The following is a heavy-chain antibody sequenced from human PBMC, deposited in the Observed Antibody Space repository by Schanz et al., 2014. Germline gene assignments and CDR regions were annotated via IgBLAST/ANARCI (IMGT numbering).Heavy chain of an antibody. CDR3: ARDGNYYGSRNYYKTPYYFDY. J-gene: IGHJ4*02. Sequence: VQLLQFGGGVVQPGRSLGLSCVVSGFTVSSDHMSWVRQAPGKGLEWVSTIYASGATYYADSVKRRFTISRDISKNTLHLQVTSLRAEDTAIYYCARDGNYYGSRNYYKTPYYFDYWGQGTLVTVSS. CDR1: GFTVSSDH. CDR2: IYASGAT. D-gene: IGHD3-10*01. V-gene: IGHV3-66*01.